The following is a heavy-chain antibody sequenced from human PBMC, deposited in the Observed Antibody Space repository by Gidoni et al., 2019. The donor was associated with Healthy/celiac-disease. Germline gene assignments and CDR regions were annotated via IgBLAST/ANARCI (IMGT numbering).Heavy chain of an antibody. J-gene: IGHJ5*02. V-gene: IGHV4-34*01. Sequence: QVQLQQWGAGLLKHSETLSLTCAVYGGSFSGYYWSWIRQPPGKGLEWIGEINHSGSTNYNPSLKSRVTISVDTSKNQFSLKLSSVTAADTAVYYCARGRGYCSSTSCPDRWFDPWGQGTLVTVSS. CDR2: INHSGST. D-gene: IGHD2-2*03. CDR3: ARGRGYCSSTSCPDRWFDP. CDR1: GGSFSGYY.